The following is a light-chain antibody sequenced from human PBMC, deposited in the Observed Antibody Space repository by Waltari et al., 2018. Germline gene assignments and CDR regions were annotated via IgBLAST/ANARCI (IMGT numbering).Light chain of an antibody. CDR3: QAWDSSTAFYV. CDR2: QDS. V-gene: IGLV3-1*01. Sequence: SYELTQPPSVSVSQGQTASITCSGDKLGDKYACWYQQKPGQFPVLVIYQDSRRPSGIPERFSSSNSGNTATLTISGTQAMDEADYYCQAWDSSTAFYVFGTGTKVTVL. J-gene: IGLJ1*01. CDR1: KLGDKY.